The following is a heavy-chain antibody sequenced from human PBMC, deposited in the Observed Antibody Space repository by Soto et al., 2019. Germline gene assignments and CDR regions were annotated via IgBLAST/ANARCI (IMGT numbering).Heavy chain of an antibody. Sequence: QVHLQESGPGLVKPSQTLSLTCSVSGGSINSATYYWSWIRQHPGKGLEWIGYIYYSGSTYYNPSLPRRVTISADTSKSQFSLRLGSVTAADTAVYYCARVSDTYYFFGMDVWGQGTTVTVSS. CDR3: ARVSDTYYFFGMDV. CDR2: IYYSGST. CDR1: GGSINSATYY. V-gene: IGHV4-31*03. J-gene: IGHJ6*02. D-gene: IGHD3-3*02.